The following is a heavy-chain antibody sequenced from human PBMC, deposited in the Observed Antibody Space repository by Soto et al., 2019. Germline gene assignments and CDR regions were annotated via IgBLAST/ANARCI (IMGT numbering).Heavy chain of an antibody. Sequence: ETLSLTCTVSGGSVSSGHFYWSWIRQPPGKGLEWIGYIYYSGSTKYNPSLRSRVTILVDTSKNQFSLKLTSVTAADTAVYYCATRRLLSPESSPWGLGTLVTVSS. D-gene: IGHD3-10*01. CDR3: ATRRLLSPESSP. CDR1: GGSVSSGHFY. J-gene: IGHJ5*02. CDR2: IYYSGST. V-gene: IGHV4-61*01.